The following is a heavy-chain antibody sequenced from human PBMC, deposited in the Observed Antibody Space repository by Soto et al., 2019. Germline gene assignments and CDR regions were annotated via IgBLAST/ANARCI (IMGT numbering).Heavy chain of an antibody. V-gene: IGHV4-31*03. Sequence: QVQLQESGPGLVKPSQTLSLTCTVSGGSISNDNYYWSWIRQHPGKGLEWIGYIYYSGSTYYNPSLKSRVTISVDTSKNQFSLKLGSVTAADTAVYYCARDLRVWSGYLVEKKENWFDPWGQGTLVTVSS. D-gene: IGHD3-3*01. CDR3: ARDLRVWSGYLVEKKENWFDP. J-gene: IGHJ5*02. CDR1: GGSISNDNYY. CDR2: IYYSGST.